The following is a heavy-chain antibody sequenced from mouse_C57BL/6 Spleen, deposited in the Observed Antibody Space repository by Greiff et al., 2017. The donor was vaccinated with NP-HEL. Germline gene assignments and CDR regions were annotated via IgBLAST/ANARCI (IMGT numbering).Heavy chain of an antibody. D-gene: IGHD1-1*01. CDR2: ISYSGST. Sequence: EVQVVESGPGMVKPSQSLSLTCTVTGYSITSGYDWHWIRHFPGNKLEWMGYISYSGSTNYNPSLKSRISITHDTSKNHFFLKLNSVTTEDTATYYCARSYDWYFDVWGTGTTVTVSS. CDR1: GYSITSGYD. V-gene: IGHV3-1*01. CDR3: ARSYDWYFDV. J-gene: IGHJ1*03.